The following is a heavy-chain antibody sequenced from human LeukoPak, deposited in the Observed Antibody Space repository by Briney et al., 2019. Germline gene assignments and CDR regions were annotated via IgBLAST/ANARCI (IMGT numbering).Heavy chain of an antibody. D-gene: IGHD1-1*01. J-gene: IGHJ4*02. CDR1: GGSISSGGYY. V-gene: IGHV4-31*03. CDR3: ARAQLDLNGIDY. Sequence: SQTLSLTCTVSGGSISSGGYYWSWIRQHPGKGLEWIGYIYYSGSTYYNPSLKSRVTISVDTSKNQFSLKLSSVTAADTAVYYCARAQLDLNGIDYWGQGTLVTVSS. CDR2: IYYSGST.